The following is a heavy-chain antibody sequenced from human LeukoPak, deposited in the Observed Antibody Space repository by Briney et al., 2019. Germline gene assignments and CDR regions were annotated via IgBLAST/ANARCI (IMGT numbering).Heavy chain of an antibody. V-gene: IGHV5-51*01. CDR2: IYPGDSDT. CDR3: ARQNDFRLDY. J-gene: IGHJ4*02. D-gene: IGHD3-3*01. CDR1: GYRFTTYW. Sequence: GESLKISCKGSGYRFTTYWIGWVRQMSGKGLEWMGIIYPGDSDTRYSPSLQGPVTISVDTSIGTAYLQWSSLKASDTAIYYCARQNDFRLDYWGQGTLVTVSS.